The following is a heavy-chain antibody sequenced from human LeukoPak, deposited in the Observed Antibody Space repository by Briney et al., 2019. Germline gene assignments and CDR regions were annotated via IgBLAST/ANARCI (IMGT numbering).Heavy chain of an antibody. CDR3: TRDSGTYNWFDP. CDR1: GFTFSGSA. D-gene: IGHD1-26*01. CDR2: IDKKDKGYATAT. V-gene: IGHV3-73*01. Sequence: PGRSLRLSCAASGFTFSGSAIHWVRQSSGEGLEWVGQIDKKDKGYATATAYAASVKGRFTISRDDSINTAYLQMKSLKTEDTALYYWTRDSGTYNWFDPWGQGTLVTVSS. J-gene: IGHJ5*02.